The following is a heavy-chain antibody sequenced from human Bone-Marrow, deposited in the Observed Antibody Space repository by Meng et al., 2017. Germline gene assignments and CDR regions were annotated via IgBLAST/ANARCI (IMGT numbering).Heavy chain of an antibody. J-gene: IGHJ6*02. Sequence: GSLRLFCTVSGGSISSFYWSWIRQPPGKGLEWIGCIYNSGSTNYNPSLKSRVTISVDTSKNQFSLKLSSVTAADTAVYYCARDFGFGGGYYGMDVWGQGTTVTVSS. V-gene: IGHV4-59*01. CDR3: ARDFGFGGGYYGMDV. D-gene: IGHD3-10*01. CDR2: IYNSGST. CDR1: GGSISSFY.